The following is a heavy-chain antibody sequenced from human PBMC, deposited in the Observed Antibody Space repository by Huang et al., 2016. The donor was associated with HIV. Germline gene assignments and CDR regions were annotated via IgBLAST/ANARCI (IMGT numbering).Heavy chain of an antibody. CDR3: VRGPRYVSADWYARLRNYWFFDL. J-gene: IGHJ2*01. V-gene: IGHV4-34*01. Sequence: QQQLQQWGAGLLKPSETLSLTCAVYGGSFTNYYWGWIRQPPGKGLEWIGEINNGGSTHDSPSLKSRVTISLDTSKNQVSLKLTSVSAADTAVYYCVRGPRYVSADWYARLRNYWFFDLWGRGSLVSVSS. CDR2: INNGGST. CDR1: GGSFTNYY. D-gene: IGHD3-9*01.